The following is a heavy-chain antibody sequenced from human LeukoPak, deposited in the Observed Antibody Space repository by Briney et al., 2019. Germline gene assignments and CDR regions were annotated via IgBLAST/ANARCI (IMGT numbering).Heavy chain of an antibody. Sequence: PSETLSLTCTVSGGSISSYYWSWIRQPPGKGLEWIGYIYYSGSTNYNPSLKSRVTISVDTSKNQFSLKLSSVTAADTAVYYCARGVIFTFDYWGQGTLVTVSS. CDR1: GGSISSYY. V-gene: IGHV4-59*08. CDR2: IYYSGST. J-gene: IGHJ4*02. CDR3: ARGVIFTFDY. D-gene: IGHD2/OR15-2a*01.